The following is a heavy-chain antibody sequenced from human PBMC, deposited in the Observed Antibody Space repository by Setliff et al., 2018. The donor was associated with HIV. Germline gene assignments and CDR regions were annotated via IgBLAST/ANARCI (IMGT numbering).Heavy chain of an antibody. D-gene: IGHD3-22*01. V-gene: IGHV4-59*01. CDR3: ASLSSGSDWYFDL. J-gene: IGHJ2*01. CDR1: GGSISSYY. Sequence: SETLSLTCTVSGGSISSYYWSWVRQPPGKGLEWIGYIYYSGSSNYNPSLKSRVTISVDTSKNHFSLKLSSVTAADTAVYYCASLSSGSDWYFDLWGRGTLVTVSS. CDR2: IYYSGSS.